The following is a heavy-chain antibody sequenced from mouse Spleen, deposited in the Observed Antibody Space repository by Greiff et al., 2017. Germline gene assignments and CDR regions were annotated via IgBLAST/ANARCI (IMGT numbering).Heavy chain of an antibody. D-gene: IGHD2-3*01. CDR1: GFTFSDYG. Sequence: EVKLQESGGGLVKPGGSLKLSCAASGFTFSDYGMHWVRQAPEKGLEWVAYISSGSSTIYYADTVKGRFTISRDNAKNTLFLQMTSLRSEDTAMYYCARGVTTMKGGAMDYWGQGTSVTVSS. CDR2: ISSGSSTI. V-gene: IGHV5-17*01. J-gene: IGHJ4*01. CDR3: ARGVTTMKGGAMDY.